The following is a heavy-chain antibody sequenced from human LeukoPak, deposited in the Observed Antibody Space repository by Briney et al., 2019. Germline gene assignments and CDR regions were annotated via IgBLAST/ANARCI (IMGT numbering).Heavy chain of an antibody. V-gene: IGHV4-61*01. CDR3: ARGARSSDY. J-gene: IGHJ4*02. D-gene: IGHD3-10*01. Sequence: PSETLSLTCTVSGGSVSSGSYYWSWIRQPPGKGLEWIGYIYYSGSTNYNPSLKSRVTISVDTSKNQFSLKLSSVTAADTAVYYCARGARSSDYWGQGTLVTVSS. CDR1: GGSVSSGSYY. CDR2: IYYSGST.